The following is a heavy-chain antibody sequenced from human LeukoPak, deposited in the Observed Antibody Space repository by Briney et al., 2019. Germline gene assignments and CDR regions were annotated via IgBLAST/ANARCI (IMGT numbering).Heavy chain of an antibody. CDR2: ISGYNGNS. D-gene: IGHD1-14*01. V-gene: IGHV1-18*01. Sequence: ASVKVPCKTSGYTFTSHGISWVRLAPGQGPEWMGWISGYNGNSNYAQMFQGRVTMTADTSTSTAYMEVRSLTADDTALYYCARDNPRWTFYFDYWGQGTLVTVSS. J-gene: IGHJ4*02. CDR3: ARDNPRWTFYFDY. CDR1: GYTFTSHG.